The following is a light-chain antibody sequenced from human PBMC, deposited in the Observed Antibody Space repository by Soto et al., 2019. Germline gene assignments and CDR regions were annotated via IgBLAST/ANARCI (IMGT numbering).Light chain of an antibody. CDR2: EVT. J-gene: IGLJ2*01. Sequence: QSALTQPASVSGSPGQSITISCTGTSSDVGGYNYVSWYQQHPGKAPELIIYEVTNRPSGVSDRFSGSKSGNTASLTISGLQAEDEAYYFCISYTTITTLGVFGVGTKLTVL. CDR3: ISYTTITTLGV. V-gene: IGLV2-14*01. CDR1: SSDVGGYNY.